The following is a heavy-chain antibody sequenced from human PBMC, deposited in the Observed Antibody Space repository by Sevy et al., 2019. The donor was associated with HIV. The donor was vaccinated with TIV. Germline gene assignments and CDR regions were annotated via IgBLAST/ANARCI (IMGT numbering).Heavy chain of an antibody. CDR1: GFTFSDYW. D-gene: IGHD6-19*01. J-gene: IGHJ4*02. V-gene: IGHV3-7*04. CDR2: IRQDGGEK. CDR3: VRAIGVASSY. Sequence: GGSLRLSCAGSGFTFSDYWMTWVRQAPGKGLEWVANIRQDGGEKYYADSVEGRFTISRDNAKNSVYLQMNSLRAEDTAVYYCVRAIGVASSYWGRGTLVTVSS.